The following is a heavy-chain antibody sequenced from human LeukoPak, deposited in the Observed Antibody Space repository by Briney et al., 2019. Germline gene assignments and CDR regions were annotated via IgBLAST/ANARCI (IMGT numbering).Heavy chain of an antibody. J-gene: IGHJ2*01. CDR3: ARLVRPGWYFDL. V-gene: IGHV4-59*08. CDR1: GGSISNCF. Sequence: SETLSLTCTVSGGSISNCFWSWIRQPPGKGLEWIGHIFYSGSTYYNPSLRSRLTISVDTPNNHFSLNLTSVAAADTAVYYCARLVRPGWYFDLWGRGTLVTVSS. CDR2: IFYSGST. D-gene: IGHD2-2*01.